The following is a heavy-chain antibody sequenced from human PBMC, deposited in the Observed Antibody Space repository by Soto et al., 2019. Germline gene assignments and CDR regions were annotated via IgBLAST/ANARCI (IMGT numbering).Heavy chain of an antibody. Sequence: SGPTLVKPTQTLTLTCTFSGFSLSTSGVGVGWIRQPPGKALEWLALIYWDDDKRYSPSLKSRLTITKDTSKNQVVLTMTNMDPVDTATYYCARLGYCSSTSCSTTWFDPWGQGTLVTVSS. J-gene: IGHJ5*02. V-gene: IGHV2-5*02. CDR3: ARLGYCSSTSCSTTWFDP. D-gene: IGHD2-2*01. CDR2: IYWDDDK. CDR1: GFSLSTSGVG.